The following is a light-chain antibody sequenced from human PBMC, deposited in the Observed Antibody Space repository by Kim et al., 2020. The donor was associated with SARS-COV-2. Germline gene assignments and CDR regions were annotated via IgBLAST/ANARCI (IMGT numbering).Light chain of an antibody. V-gene: IGLV2-11*01. CDR3: CSYAGSYTNWV. J-gene: IGLJ3*02. Sequence: QSVTISCTGTSSDVGGYNYVSWSQQHPGKAPKLMIYDVSKRPSGVPDRFSGSKSGNTASLTISGLQAEDEADYYCCSYAGSYTNWVFGGGTKLTVL. CDR1: SSDVGGYNY. CDR2: DVS.